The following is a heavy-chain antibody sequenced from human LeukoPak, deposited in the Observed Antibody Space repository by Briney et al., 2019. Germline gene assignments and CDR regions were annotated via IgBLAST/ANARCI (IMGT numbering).Heavy chain of an antibody. Sequence: VKVSCKVSGYTLTELSMHWVRQAPGKGLEWMGGFDPEDGETIYAQKFQGRVTMTEDTSTDTAYMELSSLRSEDTAVYYCATDPGSIFGVGTGPAEYFQHWGQGTLVTVSS. V-gene: IGHV1-24*01. CDR3: ATDPGSIFGVGTGPAEYFQH. CDR1: GYTLTELS. CDR2: FDPEDGET. J-gene: IGHJ1*01. D-gene: IGHD3-3*01.